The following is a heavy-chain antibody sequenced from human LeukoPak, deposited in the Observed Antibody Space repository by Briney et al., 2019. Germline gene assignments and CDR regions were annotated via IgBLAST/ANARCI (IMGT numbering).Heavy chain of an antibody. CDR3: AKGRDGYNADFDY. CDR2: ISGSGGST. CDR1: GFTFSSYA. V-gene: IGHV3-23*01. D-gene: IGHD5-24*01. J-gene: IGHJ4*02. Sequence: GGSLRLSCSAPGFTFSSYALSWGRPAPGKGVGGGSGISGSGGSTYYADSVKGRFTISRDNSKNTLYLQMNSLRAEDTAVYYCAKGRDGYNADFDYWGQGTLVTVSS.